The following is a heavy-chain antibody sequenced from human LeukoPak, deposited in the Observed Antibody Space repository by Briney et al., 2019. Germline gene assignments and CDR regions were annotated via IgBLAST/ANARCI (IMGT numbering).Heavy chain of an antibody. J-gene: IGHJ4*02. CDR3: ARGAVGLFCSSTSCSRGHLDY. CDR2: ISYDGSNK. D-gene: IGHD2-2*01. CDR1: GFTSSSYA. V-gene: IGHV3-30-3*01. Sequence: GGSLRLSCAASGFTSSSYAMHWVRQAPGKGLEWVAVISYDGSNKYYADSVKGRFTISRDNSKNTLYLQMNSLRAEDTAVYYCARGAVGLFCSSTSCSRGHLDYWGQGTLVTVSS.